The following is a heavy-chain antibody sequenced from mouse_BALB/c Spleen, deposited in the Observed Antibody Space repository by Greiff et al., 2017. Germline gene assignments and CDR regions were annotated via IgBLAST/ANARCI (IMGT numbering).Heavy chain of an antibody. CDR1: GFSLTSYG. D-gene: IGHD1-1*01. V-gene: IGHV2-9*02. CDR2: IWAGGST. Sequence: VHLVESGPGLVAPSQSLSITCTVSGFSLTSYGVHWVRQPPGKGLEWLGVIWAGGSTNYNSALMSRLSISKDNSKSQVFLKMNSLQTDDTAMYYCASYYYGSSYSSYWYFDVWGAGTTVTVSS. CDR3: ASYYYGSSYSSYWYFDV. J-gene: IGHJ1*01.